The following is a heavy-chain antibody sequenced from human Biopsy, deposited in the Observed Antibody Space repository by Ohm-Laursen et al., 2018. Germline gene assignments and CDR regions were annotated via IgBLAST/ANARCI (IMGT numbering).Heavy chain of an antibody. Sequence: GTLSLTCTVSGHSVTKYYWSWIRQPPGKALEWIGHLSYRVMTNYNPSLQSRVSISLDTSRNQVSLTLSSVTAADTAVYYCARDSGILNCGNFKYYHYYGMDVWGQGTKATVSS. CDR1: GHSVTKYY. D-gene: IGHD4-23*01. V-gene: IGHV4-59*02. CDR3: ARDSGILNCGNFKYYHYYGMDV. CDR2: LSYRVMT. J-gene: IGHJ6*02.